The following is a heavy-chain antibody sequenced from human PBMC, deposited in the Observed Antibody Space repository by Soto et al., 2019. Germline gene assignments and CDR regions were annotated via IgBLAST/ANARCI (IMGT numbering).Heavy chain of an antibody. J-gene: IGHJ6*02. CDR1: GYSFTSYW. D-gene: IGHD2-2*01. CDR2: IYPGDSDT. V-gene: IGHV5-51*01. Sequence: RGESLKISCKGSGYSFTSYWIGWVRQMPGKGLEWMGIIYPGDSDTRYSPSFQGQVTISADKSISTAYLQWSSLKASDTAMYYCARRDCSSTSCYLKEDYYYYGMDVWGQGTTVTVSS. CDR3: ARRDCSSTSCYLKEDYYYYGMDV.